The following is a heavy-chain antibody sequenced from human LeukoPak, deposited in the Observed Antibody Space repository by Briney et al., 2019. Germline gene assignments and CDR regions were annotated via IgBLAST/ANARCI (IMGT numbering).Heavy chain of an antibody. J-gene: IGHJ4*02. V-gene: IGHV3-23*01. CDR2: ISGSGGST. CDR3: ATSTSIIVVVMVDY. Sequence: GGSLRLSCAASGFTFSSYAMSWVRQAPGNRLEWVSAISGSGGSTYYADSVKGRFTISRDNSKNTLYLQMNSLRAEDTAVYYCATSTSIIVVVMVDYWGQGTLVTVSS. CDR1: GFTFSSYA. D-gene: IGHD3-22*01.